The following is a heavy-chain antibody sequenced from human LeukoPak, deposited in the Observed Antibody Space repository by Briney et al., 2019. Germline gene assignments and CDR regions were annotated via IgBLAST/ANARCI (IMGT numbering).Heavy chain of an antibody. V-gene: IGHV4-59*08. J-gene: IGHJ5*02. CDR1: NGSISSDY. CDR3: ARHSICFDP. Sequence: SETLSLTCTVSNGSISSDYWTWIRQPPGKGLEWIGYIYYSGSTNYNPSLKSRVTISVDTSKNQFSLKLTSVTAADTAVYYCARHSICFDPWGQGTLVTVSS. CDR2: IYYSGST.